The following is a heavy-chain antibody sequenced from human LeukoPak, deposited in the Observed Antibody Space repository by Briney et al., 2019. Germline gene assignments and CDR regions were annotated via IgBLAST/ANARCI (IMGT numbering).Heavy chain of an antibody. D-gene: IGHD6-13*01. J-gene: IGHJ4*02. CDR2: ISPYSGNT. CDR3: ARDGVRIAAAGTGGY. V-gene: IGHV1-18*01. CDR1: GYTFTSYG. Sequence: ASVKVSCKASGYTFTSYGINWVRQAPGQGLEWMGWISPYSGNTDYAQKFQGRVTMTTDTSTTTAYMELRSLRSDDTAVYYCARDGVRIAAAGTGGYWGQGTLVTVCS.